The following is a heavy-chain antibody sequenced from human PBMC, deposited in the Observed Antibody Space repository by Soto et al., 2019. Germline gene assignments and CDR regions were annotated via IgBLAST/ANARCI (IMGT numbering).Heavy chain of an antibody. D-gene: IGHD3-16*01. J-gene: IGHJ4*02. V-gene: IGHV1-69*01. Sequence: QEQLVQSGAEVKNPGSSVKVSCKDSGGLFSSFAINWVRQAPGQGLEWMGGIIPVFGTTNYAQKFKGRVTITADESTNTAYMALSSLTSDDTAMYYCARGGGPYVWFNEFWGQGTQVTVSS. CDR3: ARGGGPYVWFNEF. CDR2: IIPVFGTT. CDR1: GGLFSSFA.